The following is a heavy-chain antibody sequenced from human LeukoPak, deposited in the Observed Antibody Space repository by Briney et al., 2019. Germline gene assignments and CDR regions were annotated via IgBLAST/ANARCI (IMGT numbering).Heavy chain of an antibody. V-gene: IGHV1-46*01. CDR3: ARIRTAGGPEY. D-gene: IGHD6-13*01. CDR1: GYSFTSYY. Sequence: ASVKVSCKASGYSFTSYYMHWVRQAPGQGLEWMGIINPSGGSTNYAQKFQGRVTMTRDTSTSTVYMGLSSLKSEDTAVYYCARIRTAGGPEYWGQGTLATVSS. J-gene: IGHJ4*02. CDR2: INPSGGST.